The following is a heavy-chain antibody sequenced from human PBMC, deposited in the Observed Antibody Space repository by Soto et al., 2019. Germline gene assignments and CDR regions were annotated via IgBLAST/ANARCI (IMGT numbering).Heavy chain of an antibody. CDR1: GFTFSSYW. V-gene: IGHV3-74*01. CDR3: ARDTVRAHYGMDV. Sequence: EVQLVESGGGLVQPGGSLRLSCAASGFTFSSYWMHWVRQAPGKGLVWVSRINSDGSSTSYADYVKGRFTISRDNAKNTLYLHMNSLRAEDTAVYYCARDTVRAHYGMDVGGQGTTVTVSS. CDR2: INSDGSST. J-gene: IGHJ6*02. D-gene: IGHD3-10*01.